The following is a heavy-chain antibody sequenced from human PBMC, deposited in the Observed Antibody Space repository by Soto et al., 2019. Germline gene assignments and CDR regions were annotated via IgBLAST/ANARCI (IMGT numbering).Heavy chain of an antibody. CDR1: GGTFSTYV. Sequence: QVQLVQSGAEVKKPGSSVKVSCKASGGTFSTYVISWVRQAPGQGLEWMGGIIPILGTANYAQKFQGRVRISADESTSTAYMELSSLRSEDTAVYFCARQITILNPFDYWGQGTLVTVAS. CDR3: ARQITILNPFDY. CDR2: IIPILGTA. J-gene: IGHJ4*02. V-gene: IGHV1-69*12. D-gene: IGHD3-3*01.